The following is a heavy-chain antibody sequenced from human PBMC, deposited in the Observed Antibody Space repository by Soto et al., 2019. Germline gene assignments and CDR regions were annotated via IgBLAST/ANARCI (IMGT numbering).Heavy chain of an antibody. Sequence: GGSLRLSCAASGSTFSNSWMHWVRQVSGKGLEWVSRINADGTSTSYADSVKGRFTISRDNAKNTLYLHVNSLRAEDTAVYYCVKVLARGVGVPRFYFDSWGQGALVTAPQ. CDR2: INADGTST. V-gene: IGHV3-74*01. CDR1: GSTFSNSW. CDR3: VKVLARGVGVPRFYFDS. J-gene: IGHJ4*02. D-gene: IGHD2-2*01.